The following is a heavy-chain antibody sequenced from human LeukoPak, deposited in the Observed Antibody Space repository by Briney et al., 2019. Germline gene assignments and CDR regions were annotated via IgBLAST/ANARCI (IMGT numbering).Heavy chain of an antibody. CDR2: INHSGST. D-gene: IGHD6-6*01. CDR1: GGSFSGYY. J-gene: IGHJ6*02. V-gene: IGHV4-34*01. Sequence: SETLSLTCAVYGGSFSGYYWSWIRQPPGKGLEWIGEINHSGSTNYNPSLKSRVTISVDTSKNQFPLKLSSVTAADTAVYYCAGLVYYYYGMDVWGQGTTVTVSS. CDR3: AGLVYYYYGMDV.